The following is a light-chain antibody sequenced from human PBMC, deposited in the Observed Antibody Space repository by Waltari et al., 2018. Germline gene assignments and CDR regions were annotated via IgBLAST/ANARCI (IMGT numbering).Light chain of an antibody. V-gene: IGKV1-39*01. J-gene: IGKJ2*01. Sequence: DIQMTQSPSSLSASVGASVTITCRASQSISSYLNWYQQKPGKAPKLLIYAASSLQSGVPSRFSGSGSGTDFTLTISSLQPEDFATYYCQQSYSTPQTFGQGTKLEIK. CDR1: QSISSY. CDR2: AAS. CDR3: QQSYSTPQT.